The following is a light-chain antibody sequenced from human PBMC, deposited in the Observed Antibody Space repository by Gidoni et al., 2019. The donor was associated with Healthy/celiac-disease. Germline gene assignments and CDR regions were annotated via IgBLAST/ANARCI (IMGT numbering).Light chain of an antibody. V-gene: IGKV4-1*01. CDR2: WAS. CDR1: QSVLYSSNNKNY. CDR3: QQYYSTPWT. Sequence: DIVMTQSPDTLAVSLGERATINCKSSQSVLYSSNNKNYLAWYQQKPGQPPKLLIYWASTRESGVPDRFSGSGSGTDFTLTISSLQAEDVAVYYCQQYYSTPWTFGQXPKVEIK. J-gene: IGKJ1*01.